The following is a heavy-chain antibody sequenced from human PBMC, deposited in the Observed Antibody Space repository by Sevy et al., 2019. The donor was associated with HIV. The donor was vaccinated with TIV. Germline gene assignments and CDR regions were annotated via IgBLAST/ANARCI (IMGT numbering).Heavy chain of an antibody. Sequence: GGSLRLSCAVSGFTFSNYWMSWVRQAPGKGLECVANINQDGGDKYYLDPGRGPFFVTKDNAKNSLYLKMDSLRAEDTAEYNCAREQITGAKPHSFDYWGQGTLVTVSS. CDR3: AREQITGAKPHSFDY. CDR1: GFTFSNYW. CDR2: INQDGGDK. J-gene: IGHJ4*02. D-gene: IGHD1-7*01. V-gene: IGHV3-7*01.